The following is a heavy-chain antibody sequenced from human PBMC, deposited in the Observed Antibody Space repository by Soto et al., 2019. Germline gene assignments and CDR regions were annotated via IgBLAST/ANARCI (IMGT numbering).Heavy chain of an antibody. D-gene: IGHD3-10*01. CDR3: ARGPSIQFLNLYGSGSNTGFDP. CDR1: GYSLTSYD. CDR2: MNPNSGNT. J-gene: IGHJ5*02. Sequence: XSVKGSCKAFGYSLTSYDISWGRQATGQGLEWMGWMNPNSGNTGYAQKFQCRVTMTRNTSISTAYMELSSLRSEDTAVYYCARGPSIQFLNLYGSGSNTGFDPWGQGTLVTVSS. V-gene: IGHV1-8*01.